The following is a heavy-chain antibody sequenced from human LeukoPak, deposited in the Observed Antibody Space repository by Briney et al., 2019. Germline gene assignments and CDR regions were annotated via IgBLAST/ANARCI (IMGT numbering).Heavy chain of an antibody. CDR1: GFTFSSYG. CDR2: ITGSAGST. CDR3: AKSALVGGWYFEY. J-gene: IGHJ4*02. D-gene: IGHD2-15*01. V-gene: IGHV3-23*01. Sequence: GGALRLSCAASGFTFSSYGMSWVRQAPGKGLEGVSAITGSAGSTYYADSVKGRFTISRDNSKHTLYLQMNSLRAEDTAVYFCAKSALVGGWYFEYWGQGTLVTVSS.